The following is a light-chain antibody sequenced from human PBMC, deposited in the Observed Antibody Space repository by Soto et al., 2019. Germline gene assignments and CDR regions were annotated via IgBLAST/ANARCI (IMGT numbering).Light chain of an antibody. CDR3: SAFTGTTYV. J-gene: IGLJ1*01. Sequence: QSALTQPASVSGSPGQSITISCTGTSSDVGGNKYVSWYQHYPGKAPKLMICDVSNRPSGVSNRFSGSKSGNTASLTISGLQAEDEADYYCSAFTGTTYVVGTGTKVTVL. CDR1: SSDVGGNKY. V-gene: IGLV2-14*03. CDR2: DVS.